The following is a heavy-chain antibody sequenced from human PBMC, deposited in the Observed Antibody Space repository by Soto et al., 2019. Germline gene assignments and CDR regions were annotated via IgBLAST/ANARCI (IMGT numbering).Heavy chain of an antibody. J-gene: IGHJ4*02. D-gene: IGHD2-15*01. CDR3: ARQYCSGGSCYYDY. CDR2: IYYSGST. CDR1: GGSISSSSYY. Sequence: SETLSLTCTVSGGSISSSSYYWGWIRQPPGKGLEWIGSIYYSGSTYYNPSLKSRVTISVDTSKNQFSLKLSSVTAADTAVYYCARQYCSGGSCYYDYWGQGTLVTVSS. V-gene: IGHV4-39*01.